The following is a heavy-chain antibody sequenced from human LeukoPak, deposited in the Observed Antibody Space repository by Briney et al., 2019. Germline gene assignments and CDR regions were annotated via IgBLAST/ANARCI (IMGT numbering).Heavy chain of an antibody. Sequence: PGGSLRLSCAASGFTFSSYEMNWVRQAPGKGLEWVSYISSRGSTIYYADSVKGRFTISRDNAKKSLYLQMNSLRAEDTAIYYCARDRSSWREAFDIWGQGTMVTVFS. J-gene: IGHJ3*02. D-gene: IGHD6-13*01. CDR3: ARDRSSWREAFDI. CDR1: GFTFSSYE. CDR2: ISSRGSTI. V-gene: IGHV3-48*03.